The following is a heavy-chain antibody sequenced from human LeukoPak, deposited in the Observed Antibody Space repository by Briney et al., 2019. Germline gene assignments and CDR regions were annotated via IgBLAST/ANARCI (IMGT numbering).Heavy chain of an antibody. Sequence: PSETLSLTCTVSGGSISSNSHYWGWIRQTPGKGLEWIGSIFYSGTTYYNPSLKSRVTISIDTSKNQFSLKLSSVTAADTAVYYCARAFRARYFDLWGRGTLVTVSS. CDR2: IFYSGTT. CDR1: GGSISSNSHY. V-gene: IGHV4-39*01. CDR3: ARAFRARYFDL. D-gene: IGHD2/OR15-2a*01. J-gene: IGHJ2*01.